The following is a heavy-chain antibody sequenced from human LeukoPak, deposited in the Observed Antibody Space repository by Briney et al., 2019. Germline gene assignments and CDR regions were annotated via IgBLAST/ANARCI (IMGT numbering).Heavy chain of an antibody. Sequence: SETLSLTCAAYGGSFSGYYWSWIRQPPGKGLEWIGEINHSGSTNYNPSLKSRVTISVDTSKNQFSLKLSSVTAADTAVYYCARVTGGRGSYAEVYFDYWGQGTLVTVSS. D-gene: IGHD1-26*01. J-gene: IGHJ4*02. CDR1: GGSFSGYY. CDR2: INHSGST. V-gene: IGHV4-34*01. CDR3: ARVTGGRGSYAEVYFDY.